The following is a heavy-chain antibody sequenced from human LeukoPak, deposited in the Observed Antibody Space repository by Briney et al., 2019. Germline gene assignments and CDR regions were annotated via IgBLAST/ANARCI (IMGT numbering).Heavy chain of an antibody. V-gene: IGHV3-30*02. D-gene: IGHD1-26*01. CDR3: AARSIVGATGAFDI. J-gene: IGHJ3*02. Sequence: PGGSLRLSCAASGFTFSSYGMHWVRQAPGKGLEWVAFIRYDGSDKYYADSVKGRFTISRDNSKNTLYLQMNSLRAEDTAVYYCAARSIVGATGAFDIWGQGTMVTVSS. CDR1: GFTFSSYG. CDR2: IRYDGSDK.